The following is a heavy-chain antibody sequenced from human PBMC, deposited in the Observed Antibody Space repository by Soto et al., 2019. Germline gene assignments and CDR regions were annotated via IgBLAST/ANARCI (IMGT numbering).Heavy chain of an antibody. CDR2: ISVSGKT. D-gene: IGHD5-12*01. CDR1: GFSFSSFA. Sequence: PGGSLRLSCAASGFSFSSFAMSWVRQAPGKGLEWVSSISVSGKTYYADSVKGRFTISRDNSKNTLNLQMNSLRVEDTAVYYCARNNPGSGYDPLLVYYGMDVWGQGTTVTVSS. V-gene: IGHV3-23*01. J-gene: IGHJ6*02. CDR3: ARNNPGSGYDPLLVYYGMDV.